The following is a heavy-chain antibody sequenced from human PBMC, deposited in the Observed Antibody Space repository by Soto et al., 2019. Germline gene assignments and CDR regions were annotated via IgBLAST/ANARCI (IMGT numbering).Heavy chain of an antibody. J-gene: IGHJ4*02. CDR3: ARAKIITTLAY. CDR1: GYTFANYP. Sequence: QVQLVQSGAEGKKPGASVKVSCETSGYTFANYPMHWVRQAPGQTREWMGWINAGNGYTKYSQKFQGRVTITRDTSASIAYMELSSMRSEDTAVYYCARAKIITTLAYWGQGTLVTVSS. CDR2: INAGNGYT. V-gene: IGHV1-3*01. D-gene: IGHD3-10*01.